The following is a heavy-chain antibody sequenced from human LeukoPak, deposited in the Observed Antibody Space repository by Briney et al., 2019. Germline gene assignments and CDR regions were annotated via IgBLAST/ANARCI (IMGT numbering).Heavy chain of an antibody. Sequence: NPSETLSLTCTVSGGSISSYYWSWIRQPPGKGLEWIGYIYYSGSTNYNPSLKSRVTISVDTSKNQFSLKLSSVTAADTAVYYCARRRQNDAFDIWGQGTMVTVSS. CDR2: IYYSGST. CDR3: ARRRQNDAFDI. V-gene: IGHV4-59*01. CDR1: GGSISSYY. J-gene: IGHJ3*02.